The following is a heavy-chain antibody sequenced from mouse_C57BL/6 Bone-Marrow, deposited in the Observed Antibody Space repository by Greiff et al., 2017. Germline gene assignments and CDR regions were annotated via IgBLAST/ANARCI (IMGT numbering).Heavy chain of an antibody. CDR2: IYPGGGYT. D-gene: IGHD5-1-1*01. V-gene: IGHV1-63*01. CDR3: ARDTLYAMDY. J-gene: IGHJ4*01. Sequence: VQRVESGAELVRPGTSVKMSCKASGYTFTNYWIGWAKQRPGHGLEWIGDIYPGGGYTNYNEKFKGKATLTADKSSSTAYMQFSILTSEDSAIYYCARDTLYAMDYWGQGTSVTVSS. CDR1: GYTFTNYW.